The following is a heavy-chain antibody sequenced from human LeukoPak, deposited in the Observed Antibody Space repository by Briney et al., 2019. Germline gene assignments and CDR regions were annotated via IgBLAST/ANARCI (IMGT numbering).Heavy chain of an antibody. D-gene: IGHD2-15*01. J-gene: IGHJ4*02. CDR1: GFTFSSYA. CDR3: ARDLRAGGYCSGGSCKPYY. V-gene: IGHV3-30-3*01. CDR2: ISYDGSNK. Sequence: GGSLRLSCAASGFTFSSYAMHWVRQAPGKGLEWVAVISYDGSNKYYADSVKGRFTISRDNSKNTLYLQMNSLRAEDTAVYYCARDLRAGGYCSGGSCKPYYWGQGTLVTVSS.